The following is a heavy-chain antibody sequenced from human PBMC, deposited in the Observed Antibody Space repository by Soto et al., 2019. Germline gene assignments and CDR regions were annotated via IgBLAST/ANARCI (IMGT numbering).Heavy chain of an antibody. CDR3: ARGGVTWVPGYNHY. Sequence: QVPLVESGGGVVQPGRSLRLSCAASGFTFSSYAMHWVRQAPGKGLEWVAVISYDGSNKYYADSVKGRFTISRDNSKNTLYLQMNSLRAEDTAVYYCARGGVTWVPGYNHYWGQGTLVTVSS. D-gene: IGHD1-1*01. CDR2: ISYDGSNK. CDR1: GFTFSSYA. J-gene: IGHJ4*02. V-gene: IGHV3-30-3*01.